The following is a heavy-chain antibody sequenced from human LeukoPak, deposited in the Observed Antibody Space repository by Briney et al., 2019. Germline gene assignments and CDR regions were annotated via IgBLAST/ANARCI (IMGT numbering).Heavy chain of an antibody. J-gene: IGHJ5*02. CDR3: ARARRDYGDYGVFWFDP. CDR2: IYYSGST. Sequence: SETLSLTCTVSGGSISSYYWSWIRQHPGKGLEWIGYIYYSGSTYYNPSLKSRVTISVDTSKNQFSLKLSSVTAADTAVYYCARARRDYGDYGVFWFDPWGQGTLVTVSS. CDR1: GGSISSYY. V-gene: IGHV4-59*06. D-gene: IGHD4-17*01.